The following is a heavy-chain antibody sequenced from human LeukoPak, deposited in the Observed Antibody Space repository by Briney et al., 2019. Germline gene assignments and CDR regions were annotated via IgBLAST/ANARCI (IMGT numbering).Heavy chain of an antibody. CDR3: ARASQWLVLGAYYYYMDV. CDR1: GYTFTSYD. Sequence: ASVKVSCKASGYTFTSYDINWVRQATGQGLEWMGWMNPNSGNIGYAQKFQGRVTITRNTSISAAYMELSSLRSEDTAVYYCARASQWLVLGAYYYYMDVWGKGTTVTVSS. J-gene: IGHJ6*03. V-gene: IGHV1-8*03. CDR2: MNPNSGNI. D-gene: IGHD6-19*01.